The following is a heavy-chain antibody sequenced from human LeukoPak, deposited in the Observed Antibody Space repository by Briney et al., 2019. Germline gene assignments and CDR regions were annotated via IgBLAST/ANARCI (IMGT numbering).Heavy chain of an antibody. J-gene: IGHJ2*01. D-gene: IGHD6-13*01. V-gene: IGHV4-59*12. CDR2: IYYSGST. CDR3: ARTRPGAAAAPGPSWYFDL. CDR1: GGSISSYY. Sequence: RASETLSLTCTVSGGSISSYYWSWIRQPPGKGLEWIGYIYYSGSTNYNPSLKSRVTMSVDTSKNQFSLKLSSVTAADTAVYYCARTRPGAAAAPGPSWYFDLWGRGTLVTVSS.